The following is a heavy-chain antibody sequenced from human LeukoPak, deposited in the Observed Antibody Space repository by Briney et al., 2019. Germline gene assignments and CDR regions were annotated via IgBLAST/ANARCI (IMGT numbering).Heavy chain of an antibody. CDR3: AKDSFAFRLGAFDS. CDR1: GFTFSSYA. J-gene: IGHJ3*01. Sequence: PEGSLRLSCAASGFTFSSYAMTWVRQAPGKGLEWVSSIRGSGDSTYYADSVKGRFTISRDNSKSTLFLQMNSLRVEDTAVYYCAKDSFAFRLGAFDSWGQGTMVTVSS. CDR2: IRGSGDST. V-gene: IGHV3-23*01. D-gene: IGHD3-16*01.